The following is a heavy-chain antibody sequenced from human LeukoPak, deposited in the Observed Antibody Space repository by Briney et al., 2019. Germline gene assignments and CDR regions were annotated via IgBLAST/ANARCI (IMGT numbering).Heavy chain of an antibody. Sequence: PGGSLRLSCAASGFTFSRYAMSWARQAPGKGLEWVSGISGSGDTTYYADPVKGRFTISRDNSKNTLYLQMNGLRAEDTAVYYCAKDFGDCSNGVCYGKPFDYWGQGTLVTASS. CDR1: GFTFSRYA. V-gene: IGHV3-23*01. D-gene: IGHD2-8*01. CDR3: AKDFGDCSNGVCYGKPFDY. J-gene: IGHJ4*02. CDR2: ISGSGDTT.